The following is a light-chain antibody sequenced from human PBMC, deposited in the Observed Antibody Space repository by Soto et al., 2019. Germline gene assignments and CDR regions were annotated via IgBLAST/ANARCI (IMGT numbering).Light chain of an antibody. V-gene: IGKV1-5*01. Sequence: DIQMTKSPSTLSASVGDRVTITCRASQSISSWLAWYQQKPGKAPKLLIYDASSLESGVPSRFSGSGSGTEFTLSISSLQPDDFATYYCQQYNSYPGTCGQGTKVEIK. CDR2: DAS. J-gene: IGKJ1*01. CDR3: QQYNSYPGT. CDR1: QSISSW.